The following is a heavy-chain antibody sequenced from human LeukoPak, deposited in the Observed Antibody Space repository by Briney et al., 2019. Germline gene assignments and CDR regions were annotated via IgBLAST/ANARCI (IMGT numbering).Heavy chain of an antibody. V-gene: IGHV3-74*01. CDR2: INPDGSST. Sequence: PGGSLRLSCAASGFTFSNYWVHWVRQAPGKGLVWVSRINPDGSSTNYADSVKGRFTISRDNAKNTLSLEMSSLRAEDTAVYYCATNTGWYVWGQGTLVTVSS. J-gene: IGHJ4*02. CDR1: GFTFSNYW. CDR3: ATNTGWYV. D-gene: IGHD6-19*01.